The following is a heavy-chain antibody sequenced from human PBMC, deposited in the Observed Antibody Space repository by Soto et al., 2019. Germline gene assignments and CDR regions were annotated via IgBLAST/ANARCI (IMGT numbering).Heavy chain of an antibody. V-gene: IGHV3-23*01. Sequence: EMQLLESGGGLVQPGGSLRLSCAASGFTFSSFAMSWVRQAPGKGLDWVSAISGSGGSTYSADSVKGRFTISRDNSKNTLYLQMSSLRAEDTAVYYCARGFSAGKGSPPVFWGQGSLVTVSS. CDR3: ARGFSAGKGSPPVF. CDR1: GFTFSSFA. J-gene: IGHJ4*02. CDR2: ISGSGGST. D-gene: IGHD6-13*01.